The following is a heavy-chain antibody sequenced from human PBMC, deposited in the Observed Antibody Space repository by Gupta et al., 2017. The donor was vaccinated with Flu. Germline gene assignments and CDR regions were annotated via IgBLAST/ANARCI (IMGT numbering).Heavy chain of an antibody. CDR2: RWYDGSNE. Sequence: QVQLVESGGGVVQPGRSLRLSGVASGFTFSTYGMHWVRQAPGKGLEWVAVRWYDGSNENYADSVKGRFTIYRDNSKSTLYLQMNSLRVEDTAVYYCAKDGAIMVRGHPNWFDPWGQGTLVTVSS. CDR3: AKDGAIMVRGHPNWFDP. D-gene: IGHD3-10*01. CDR1: GFTFSTYG. J-gene: IGHJ5*02. V-gene: IGHV3-33*06.